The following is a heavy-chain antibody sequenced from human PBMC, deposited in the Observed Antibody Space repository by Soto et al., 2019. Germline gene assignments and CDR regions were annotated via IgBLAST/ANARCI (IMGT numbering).Heavy chain of an antibody. J-gene: IGHJ4*02. V-gene: IGHV4-31*03. CDR1: GDSISRGAYY. D-gene: IGHD2-21*02. Sequence: SETLSLTCTVSGDSISRGAYYWTWIRQHTVKSLEWIGYISNSGRTYYNTSLESRLTISLDTSENQFSLKLTSVTAVDTAVYYCAREFCDGDCSSWGHYYFDYWGRGTLVTVSS. CDR3: AREFCDGDCSSWGHYYFDY. CDR2: ISNSGRT.